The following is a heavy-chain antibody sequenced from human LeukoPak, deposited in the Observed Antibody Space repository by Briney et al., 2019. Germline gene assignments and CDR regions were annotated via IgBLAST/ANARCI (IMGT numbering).Heavy chain of an antibody. CDR2: IIPILGIA. V-gene: IGHV1-69*02. J-gene: IGHJ6*02. CDR3: AVTVCGKPTGYYGMDV. CDR1: GGTFSSYT. Sequence: GASVKVSCKASGGTFSSYTISWVRQAPGQGLEWMGRIIPILGIANYAQKFQGRVTITADKSTSTAYMELSSLRSEDTAVYYCAVTVCGKPTGYYGMDVWGQGTTVTVSS. D-gene: IGHD1-1*01.